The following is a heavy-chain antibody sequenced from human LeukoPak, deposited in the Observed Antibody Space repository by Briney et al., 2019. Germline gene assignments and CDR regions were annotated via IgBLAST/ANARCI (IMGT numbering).Heavy chain of an antibody. Sequence: GGSLRLSCAASGFTFGSYSMNWVRQAPGKGLEWVSSISSSSSYIYYADSVKGRFTISRDNAKNSLYLQMNSLRAEDTAVYYCARDSAAGTSYYYYMDVWGKGTTVTVSS. CDR2: ISSSSSYI. D-gene: IGHD6-13*01. J-gene: IGHJ6*03. CDR3: ARDSAAGTSYYYYMDV. V-gene: IGHV3-21*01. CDR1: GFTFGSYS.